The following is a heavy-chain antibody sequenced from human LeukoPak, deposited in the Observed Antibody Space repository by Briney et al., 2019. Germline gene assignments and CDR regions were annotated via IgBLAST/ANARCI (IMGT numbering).Heavy chain of an antibody. CDR3: ARDLDSSLYWFDP. V-gene: IGHV3-48*01. CDR1: GFTFSSYS. D-gene: IGHD3-22*01. CDR2: ISSSSSTI. J-gene: IGHJ5*02. Sequence: GGSLRLSCAASGFTFSSYSMNWVRQAPGKGLEWVSYISSSSSTIYYADSVKGRFTISRDNAKNSLYLQMNSLRAEDTAVYYCARDLDSSLYWFDPWGQGTLVTVSS.